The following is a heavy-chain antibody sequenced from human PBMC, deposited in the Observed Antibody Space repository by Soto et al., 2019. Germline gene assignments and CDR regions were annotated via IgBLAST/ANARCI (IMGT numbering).Heavy chain of an antibody. D-gene: IGHD3-22*01. Sequence: TLSLTCTVSVGSISSGGYYWSWIRQHPGKGLEWIGYIYYSGSTYYNPSLKSRVTISVDTSKNQFSLKLSSVTAADTAVYYCARDFPYDSSGTPGYWGQGTLVTVSS. J-gene: IGHJ4*02. CDR2: IYYSGST. CDR3: ARDFPYDSSGTPGY. V-gene: IGHV4-31*03. CDR1: VGSISSGGYY.